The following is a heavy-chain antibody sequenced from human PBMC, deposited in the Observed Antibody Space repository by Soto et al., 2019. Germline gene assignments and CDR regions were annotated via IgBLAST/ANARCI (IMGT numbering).Heavy chain of an antibody. CDR2: IWAHGTDQ. V-gene: IGHV3-33*06. J-gene: IGHJ4*02. CDR3: GKDIRSGSIDY. CDR1: GYSITNHG. Sequence: GGSLRLSCAASGYSITNHGMHWVRQAPGKGLEWVALIWAHGTDQYYADSVKGRFTVSRDTSTNTVYLQMNSLRAEDTTKYYCGKDIRSGSIDYWGQGTLVTVSS. D-gene: IGHD1-1*01.